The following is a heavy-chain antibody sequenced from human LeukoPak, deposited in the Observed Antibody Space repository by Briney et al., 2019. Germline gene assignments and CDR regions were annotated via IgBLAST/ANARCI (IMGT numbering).Heavy chain of an antibody. D-gene: IGHD3-3*01. CDR3: ARGGSYDFWSGYNDY. CDR1: GGTFSSYA. Sequence: ASVKVSCKASGGTFSSYAISWVRQAPGQGLEWMGGIIPIFGTANYAQKFQGRVTITRNTSISTAYMELSSLRSEDTAVYYCARGGSYDFWSGYNDYWGQGTLVTVSS. J-gene: IGHJ4*02. CDR2: IIPIFGTA. V-gene: IGHV1-69*05.